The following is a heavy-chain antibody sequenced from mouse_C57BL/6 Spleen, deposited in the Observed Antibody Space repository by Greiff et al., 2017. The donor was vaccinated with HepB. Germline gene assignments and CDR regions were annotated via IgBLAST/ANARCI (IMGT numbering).Heavy chain of an antibody. CDR3: ARDGRGFDY. CDR1: GYSITSGYY. J-gene: IGHJ2*01. Sequence: VQLQQSGPGLVKPSQSLSLTCSVTGYSITSGYYWNWIRQFPGNKLEWMGYISYDGSNNYNPSLKNRISITRDTSKNQFFLKLNSVTTEDTATYYCARDGRGFDYWGQGTTLTVSS. V-gene: IGHV3-6*01. CDR2: ISYDGSN.